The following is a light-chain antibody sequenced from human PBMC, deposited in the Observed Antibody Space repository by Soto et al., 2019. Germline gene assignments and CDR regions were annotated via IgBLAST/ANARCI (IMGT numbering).Light chain of an antibody. V-gene: IGLV2-14*03. Sequence: QSVLTQPAPVAGSPGQSITIPCTGNRRDMCGYSYVSWYQQHPGKAPKFMIYDVSSRPSGVSNRFSGSKSGNTASLTISGLQAEDEADYYCCSYTTSNTRQIVFGTGTKVTVL. J-gene: IGLJ1*01. CDR1: RRDMCGYSY. CDR2: DVS. CDR3: CSYTTSNTRQIV.